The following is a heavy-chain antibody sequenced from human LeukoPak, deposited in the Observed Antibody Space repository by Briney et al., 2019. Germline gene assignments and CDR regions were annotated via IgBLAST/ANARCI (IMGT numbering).Heavy chain of an antibody. CDR3: AKKGATTGDFDY. J-gene: IGHJ4*02. V-gene: IGHV3-23*01. CDR2: ISGSGGDT. CDR1: GFTFSDYY. Sequence: GGSLRLSCAASGFTFSDYYMSWIRQAPGKGPEWVSAISGSGGDTYYADSVKGRFTISRDNSKNTLYLQMNSLRAEDTAVYYCAKKGATTGDFDYWGQGTLVTVSS. D-gene: IGHD1-26*01.